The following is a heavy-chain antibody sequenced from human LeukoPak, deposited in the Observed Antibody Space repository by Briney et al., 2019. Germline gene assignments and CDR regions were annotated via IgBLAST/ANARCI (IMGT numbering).Heavy chain of an antibody. Sequence: SETLSLTCAVYGGSFSGYYWSWIRQPPGKGLEWIGEINHSGSTNYNPSLKSRVTISVDTSKNQFSLKLSSVTAADTAVYYCVRSSSWYYDYWGQGTLVTVSS. J-gene: IGHJ4*02. CDR1: GGSFSGYY. CDR3: VRSSSWYYDY. V-gene: IGHV4-34*01. D-gene: IGHD6-13*01. CDR2: INHSGST.